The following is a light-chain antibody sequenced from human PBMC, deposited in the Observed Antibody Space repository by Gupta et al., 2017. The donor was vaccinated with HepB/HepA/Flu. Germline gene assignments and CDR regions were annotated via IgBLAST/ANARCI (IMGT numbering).Light chain of an antibody. V-gene: IGLV2-8*01. CDR2: DVN. Sequence: QSALTQPPPASGSPGQSVTISCTGISSDVGGYKSVSWYQQHPGKVPKLIISDVNKRPSGVPDRFSGSTSGNTASLTVSGLQAEDEADYYCGAYAGTTNFVYVFGTGTKVTVL. CDR3: GAYAGTTNFVYV. J-gene: IGLJ1*01. CDR1: SSDVGGYKS.